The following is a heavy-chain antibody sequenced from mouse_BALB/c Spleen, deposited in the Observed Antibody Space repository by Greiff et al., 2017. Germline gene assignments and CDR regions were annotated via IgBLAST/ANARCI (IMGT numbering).Heavy chain of an antibody. V-gene: IGHV5-17*02. CDR1: GFTFSSFG. Sequence: EVMLVESGGGLVQPGGSRKLSCAASGFTFSSFGMHWVRQAPEKGLEWVAYISSGSSTIYYADTVKGRFTISRDNPKNTLFLQMTSLRSEDTAMYYCARSGYDYVGDYWGQGTTLTVSS. J-gene: IGHJ2*01. CDR3: ARSGYDYVGDY. D-gene: IGHD2-4*01. CDR2: ISSGSSTI.